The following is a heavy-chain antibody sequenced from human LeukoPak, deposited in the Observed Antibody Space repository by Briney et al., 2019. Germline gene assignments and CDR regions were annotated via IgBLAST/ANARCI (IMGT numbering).Heavy chain of an antibody. Sequence: SQTLSLTCAISGXSVSSNTAAWNWIRQSPSIGLEWLGRTYYRSKWYNNYAVSVKSRISIKPDTSKNQFSLQLKSVTPEDTAVYYCAREQTGDQNFDYWGQGTLVTVSS. J-gene: IGHJ4*02. CDR2: TYYRSKWYN. CDR3: AREQTGDQNFDY. CDR1: GXSVSSNTAA. V-gene: IGHV6-1*01. D-gene: IGHD7-27*01.